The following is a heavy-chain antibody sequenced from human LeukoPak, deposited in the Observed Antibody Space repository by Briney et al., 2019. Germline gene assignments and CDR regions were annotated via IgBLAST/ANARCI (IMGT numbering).Heavy chain of an antibody. D-gene: IGHD3-10*01. CDR1: GYTLTELS. CDR3: ALGPLLWFGFGP. Sequence: ASVKVSCKVSGYTLTELSMHWVRQAPGKGLEWMGGFDPEDGETIYAQKFQGRVTMTEDTSTDTAYMELSSLRSEDTAVYYCALGPLLWFGFGPWGQGTLVTVSS. J-gene: IGHJ5*02. V-gene: IGHV1-24*01. CDR2: FDPEDGET.